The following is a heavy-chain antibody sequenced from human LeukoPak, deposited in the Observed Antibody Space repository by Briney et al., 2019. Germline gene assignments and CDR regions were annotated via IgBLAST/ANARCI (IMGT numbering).Heavy chain of an antibody. CDR2: FAPEDGET. V-gene: IGHV1-24*01. Sequence: ASVKVSCKVSGYTLTQLSMHWVRQAPGKGLEWMGGFAPEDGETIYAQKFQGRVTMTEDTSTDTAYMELSSLRSEDTAVYYCATEGNFGVVIMEAFDIWGQGTVVTVSS. CDR3: ATEGNFGVVIMEAFDI. J-gene: IGHJ3*02. CDR1: GYTLTQLS. D-gene: IGHD3-3*01.